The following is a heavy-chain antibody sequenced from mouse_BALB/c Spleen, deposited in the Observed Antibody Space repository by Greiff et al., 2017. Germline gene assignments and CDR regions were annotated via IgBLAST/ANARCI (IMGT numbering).Heavy chain of an antibody. CDR2: INPSTGYT. CDR3: ARGGSSYPHWYFDV. V-gene: IGHV1-7*01. D-gene: IGHD1-1*01. Sequence: QVQLKESGAELAKPGASVKMSCKASGYTFTSYWMHWVKQRPGQGLEWIGYINPSTGYTEYNQKFKDKATLTADKSSSTAYMQLSSLTSEDSAVYYCARGGSSYPHWYFDVWGAGTTVTVSS. J-gene: IGHJ1*01. CDR1: GYTFTSYW.